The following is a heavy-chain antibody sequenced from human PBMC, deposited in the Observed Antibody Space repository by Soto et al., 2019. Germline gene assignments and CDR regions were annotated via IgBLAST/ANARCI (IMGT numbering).Heavy chain of an antibody. D-gene: IGHD6-13*01. CDR1: GGSISSYY. CDR3: ARFRAAAGTGAYDY. CDR2: IYYIGST. J-gene: IGHJ4*02. V-gene: IGHV4-59*01. Sequence: QVQLQESGPGLVKPSETLSLTCTVSGGSISSYYWSWIRQPPGKGLEWIGYIYYIGSTNYNPSLKSRVTISGDPSKNQFSLTLSSVTAADTAVYYCARFRAAAGTGAYDYWGQGTLVTVSS.